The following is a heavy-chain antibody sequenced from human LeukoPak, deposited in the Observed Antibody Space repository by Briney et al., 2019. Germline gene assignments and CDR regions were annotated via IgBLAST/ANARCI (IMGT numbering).Heavy chain of an antibody. CDR2: ISYIGST. V-gene: IGHV4-59*11. D-gene: IGHD4-17*01. Sequence: SETLSLTCAVSDDSFSSHYWTWIRQPPGKGLEWIGYISYIGSTNYNPSLKSRVTISIDTSKNQFSLKLSSVTAADAAVYYCARDLVTVTKGFDIWGQGTMVSVSS. J-gene: IGHJ3*02. CDR1: DDSFSSHY. CDR3: ARDLVTVTKGFDI.